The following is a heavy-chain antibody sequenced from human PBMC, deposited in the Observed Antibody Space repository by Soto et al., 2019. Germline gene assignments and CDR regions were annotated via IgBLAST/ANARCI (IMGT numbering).Heavy chain of an antibody. CDR2: ISGTGGRI. D-gene: IGHD1-1*01. Sequence: EVQLLESGGGLVQPGGSLRLSCAASGFTFSSNAMNWVRQAPGKGLEWVSVISGTGGRIYYADSVKGRFTISRDNSKNTLYLEMNNLRVEETAVYYCAKSLNINWKNWFDPWGEGTLVTVSS. CDR1: GFTFSSNA. V-gene: IGHV3-23*01. CDR3: AKSLNINWKNWFDP. J-gene: IGHJ5*02.